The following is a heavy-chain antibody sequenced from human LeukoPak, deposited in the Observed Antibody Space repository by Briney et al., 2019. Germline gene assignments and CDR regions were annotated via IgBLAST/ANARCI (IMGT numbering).Heavy chain of an antibody. Sequence: GASVKVSCKASGCTFTSYDINWVRQATGQGLEWMGWMNPNSGNTGYAQKFQGRVTITRDTSISTAYMELSGLRSEDTAVYFCARDCSRTSCYTRFDYWGQGTLVTVSS. CDR2: MNPNSGNT. D-gene: IGHD2-2*02. CDR3: ARDCSRTSCYTRFDY. J-gene: IGHJ4*02. CDR1: GCTFTSYD. V-gene: IGHV1-8*01.